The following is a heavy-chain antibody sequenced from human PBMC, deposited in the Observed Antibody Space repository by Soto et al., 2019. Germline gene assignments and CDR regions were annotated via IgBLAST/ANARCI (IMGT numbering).Heavy chain of an antibody. CDR1: TFTFSSDD. CDR3: ANVFDPGDH. J-gene: IGHJ4*02. V-gene: IGHV3-23*01. CDR2: IGGSGRST. D-gene: IGHD3-9*01. Sequence: EVQLLESGGGLVQPGGSLRLSCAASTFTFSSDDMSWVRQAPGKGLDWVSTIGGSGRSTYYADSVKGRFTISRDNSKNTLYLQMNSLRAEDTAIYYCANVFDPGDHWGQGTLVTVSS.